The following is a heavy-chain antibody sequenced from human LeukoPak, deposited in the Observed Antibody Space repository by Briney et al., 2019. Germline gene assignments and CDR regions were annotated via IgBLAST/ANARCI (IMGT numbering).Heavy chain of an antibody. J-gene: IGHJ4*02. V-gene: IGHV3-11*04. CDR3: ARDPIAVAGRELDFDY. D-gene: IGHD6-19*01. CDR2: ISSSGSTI. Sequence: GGSLRLSCAASGFTFSDYYMSWIRQAPGKGLEWVSYISSSGSTIYYADSVKGRFTNSRDNAKNSLYLQMNSLRAEDTAVYYCARDPIAVAGRELDFDYWGQGTLVTVSS. CDR1: GFTFSDYY.